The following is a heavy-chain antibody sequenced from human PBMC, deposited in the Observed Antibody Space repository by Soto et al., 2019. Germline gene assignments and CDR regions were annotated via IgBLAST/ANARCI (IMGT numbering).Heavy chain of an antibody. J-gene: IGHJ4*02. CDR1: GFTFSSYG. CDR3: AKDLKWWGYGSGSYYFDY. V-gene: IGHV3-30*18. D-gene: IGHD3-10*01. Sequence: QVQLVESGGGVVQPGRCLRLSCAASGFTFSSYGMHWVRQAPGKGLEWVAVISYDGSNKYYADPVKGRFTISRDNSKNTIYLQMNSLRAEDTAVYYCAKDLKWWGYGSGSYYFDYWGQGTLVSVSS. CDR2: ISYDGSNK.